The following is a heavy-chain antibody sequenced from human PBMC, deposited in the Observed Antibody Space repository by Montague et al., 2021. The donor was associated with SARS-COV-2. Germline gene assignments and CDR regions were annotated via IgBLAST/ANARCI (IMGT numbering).Heavy chain of an antibody. V-gene: IGHV3-33*01. CDR2: IWFDGSNK. D-gene: IGHD6-19*01. CDR1: GFTFSSYG. Sequence: SLRLSCAASGFTFSSYGMHWVRQAPGKGLEWVAIIWFDGSNKYYADFVKGRFTISRDNSNNTLYLEMNSLRAEDTALYYCARAYSSGWYNHDAFGFWGQGTMVTVSS. CDR3: ARAYSSGWYNHDAFGF. J-gene: IGHJ3*01.